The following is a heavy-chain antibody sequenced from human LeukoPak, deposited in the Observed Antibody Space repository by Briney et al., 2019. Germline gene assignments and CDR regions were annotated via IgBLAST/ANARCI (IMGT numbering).Heavy chain of an antibody. Sequence: ASVKVSCKASGYTFTSYYMHWVRQAPGQGLEWMGIINPSGGSTSYAQKFQGRVTMTRDTSTSTVYMELSSLRSEDTAVYYCARDPGFDCSSTSCYWGIYYYYMDVWGKGTTVTVSS. D-gene: IGHD2-2*01. CDR2: INPSGGST. V-gene: IGHV1-46*01. CDR1: GYTFTSYY. J-gene: IGHJ6*03. CDR3: ARDPGFDCSSTSCYWGIYYYYMDV.